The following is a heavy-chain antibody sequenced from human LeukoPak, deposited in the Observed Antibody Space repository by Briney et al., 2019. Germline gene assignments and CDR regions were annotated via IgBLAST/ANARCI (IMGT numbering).Heavy chain of an antibody. V-gene: IGHV4-34*01. J-gene: IGHJ1*01. D-gene: IGHD1-26*01. CDR1: GGSFSGYY. CDR2: INHSGST. CDR3: ARGLWAPH. Sequence: PSETLSLTCAVYGGSFSGYYWSWVRQPPGKGLEWIGEINHSGSTNYNPSLKSRVTISVDTSRNQFSLKLSSVTAADTAVYYCARGLWAPHWGQGTLVTVSS.